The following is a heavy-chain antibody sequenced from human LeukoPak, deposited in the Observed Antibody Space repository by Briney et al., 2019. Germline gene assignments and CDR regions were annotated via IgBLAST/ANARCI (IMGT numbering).Heavy chain of an antibody. CDR1: GGSISSGDYY. J-gene: IGHJ4*02. D-gene: IGHD3-22*01. V-gene: IGHV4-30-4*08. Sequence: SETLSLTRTVSGGSISSGDYYWSWIRQPPGKGLEWIGYIYYSGSTYYNPSLKSRVTISVDTSKNQFSLKLSSVTAADTAVYYCARRPGGYYDSSGYYFHFDYWGQGTLVTVSS. CDR3: ARRPGGYYDSSGYYFHFDY. CDR2: IYYSGST.